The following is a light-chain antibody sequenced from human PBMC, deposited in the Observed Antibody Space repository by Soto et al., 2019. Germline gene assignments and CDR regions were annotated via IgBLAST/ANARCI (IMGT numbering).Light chain of an antibody. CDR2: SAS. V-gene: IGKV1-9*01. J-gene: IGKJ4*01. CDR1: QAMSTY. Sequence: DIPLTQSPSFLSAFVGDTVTITCRASQAMSTYLAWYQQKPGKVPKLLIRSASTLQSGVPPRFSGGGSGTEFTLTISTLQPDDSGIYYCQQLNGYQLAFVGGTNVEIK. CDR3: QQLNGYQLA.